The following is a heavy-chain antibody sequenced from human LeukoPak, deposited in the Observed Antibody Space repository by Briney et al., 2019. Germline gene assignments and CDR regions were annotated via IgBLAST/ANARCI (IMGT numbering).Heavy chain of an antibody. D-gene: IGHD5-24*01. CDR3: AKGLRDGSNKYFGS. CDR2: IGSDGANK. CDR1: GFTFSTYA. J-gene: IGHJ4*02. V-gene: IGHV3-30*02. Sequence: GGSLRLSCAASGFTFSTYAMHWVRQAPGEGLEWVAFIGSDGANKHYGDAVKGRFTISRDNSKNTLYLQMNSLRPEDTAVYYCAKGLRDGSNKYFGSWGQGTLVTVSS.